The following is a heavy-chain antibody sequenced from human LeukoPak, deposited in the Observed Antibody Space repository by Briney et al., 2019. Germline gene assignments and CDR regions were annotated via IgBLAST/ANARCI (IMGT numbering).Heavy chain of an antibody. V-gene: IGHV3-48*01. Sequence: PGGSLRLSCAASGFTFNTYTMNWVRQAPGKGLEWVSYISGSSGIIDYADSVRGRFTISRDNAKNSLYLQMNSLRAEDTAVYYCARDSPMGSFWGQGSLVTVSS. CDR2: ISGSSGII. J-gene: IGHJ4*02. CDR1: GFTFNTYT. D-gene: IGHD3-16*01. CDR3: ARDSPMGSF.